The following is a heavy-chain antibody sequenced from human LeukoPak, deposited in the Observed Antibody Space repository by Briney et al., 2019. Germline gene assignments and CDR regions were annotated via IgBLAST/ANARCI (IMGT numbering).Heavy chain of an antibody. CDR3: ARDTGGYYGSGSYSY. D-gene: IGHD3-10*01. CDR2: INPNSGGT. Sequence: ASVKVSCKASGYTFTGYYMHWVRQAPGQGLEWMGWINPNSGGTNYAQKFQGRVTMTRDTSISTAYMELSRLRSDDTAVYYCARDTGGYYGSGSYSYWGQGTLVTVSS. J-gene: IGHJ4*02. CDR1: GYTFTGYY. V-gene: IGHV1-2*02.